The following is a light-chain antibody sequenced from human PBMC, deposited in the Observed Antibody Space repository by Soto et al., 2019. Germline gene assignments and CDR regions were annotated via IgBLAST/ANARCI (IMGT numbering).Light chain of an antibody. CDR1: QSISRW. CDR3: QQYNGYSTWT. J-gene: IGKJ1*01. V-gene: IGKV1-5*01. CDR2: DAS. Sequence: IQMTQSPSTLSASIGDRVTITCRASQSISRWLAWYQQKPGKAPKVLIWDASSLQRGVPSRFSGSGSGTEFTLTISSLQPDDFATYYCQQYNGYSTWTFGQGTKVEIK.